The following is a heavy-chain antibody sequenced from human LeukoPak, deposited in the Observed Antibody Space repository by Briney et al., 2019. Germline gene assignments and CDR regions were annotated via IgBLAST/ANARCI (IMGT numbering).Heavy chain of an antibody. J-gene: IGHJ4*02. Sequence: PSETLSLTCTVSGGSISSSSYYWGWIRQPPGTGLEWIGSIYYSGSTYYNPSLKSRVTISVDTSKNQFSLKLSSVTAADTAVYYCASGSWFGELFEDYWGQGTLVTVSS. V-gene: IGHV4-39*01. CDR1: GGSISSSSYY. CDR3: ASGSWFGELFEDY. CDR2: IYYSGST. D-gene: IGHD3-10*01.